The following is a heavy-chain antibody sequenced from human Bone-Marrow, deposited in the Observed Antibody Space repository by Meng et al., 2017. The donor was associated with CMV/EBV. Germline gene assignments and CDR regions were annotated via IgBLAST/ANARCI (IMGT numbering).Heavy chain of an antibody. CDR1: GFTFSNAW. V-gene: IGHV3-15*01. Sequence: GGSLRLSCAASGFTFSNAWMSWVRQAPGKGLEWVGRIKSKTDGGTTDYAAPVKGRFTISRDDSKNTLYLQMNSLKTEDTAVYYCTVRTALGYCSGGSCYNRFDYWGQGTLVTVS. J-gene: IGHJ4*02. CDR2: IKSKTDGGTT. D-gene: IGHD2-15*01. CDR3: TVRTALGYCSGGSCYNRFDY.